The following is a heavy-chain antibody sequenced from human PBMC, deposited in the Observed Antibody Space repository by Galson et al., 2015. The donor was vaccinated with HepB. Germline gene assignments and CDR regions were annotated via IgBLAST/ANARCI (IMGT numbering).Heavy chain of an antibody. CDR2: FDSEDGEI. J-gene: IGHJ3*02. CDR1: GYTLTELS. D-gene: IGHD3-3*01. Sequence: SVKVSCKVSGYTLTELSIHWVRQAPGKGLEWMGGFDSEDGEIIYAQKFQGRVTMTEDTSTDTAYMDLTSLRSEDTAVYYCATDFQEWLYGFDMWGQGTMVTVSS. CDR3: ATDFQEWLYGFDM. V-gene: IGHV1-24*01.